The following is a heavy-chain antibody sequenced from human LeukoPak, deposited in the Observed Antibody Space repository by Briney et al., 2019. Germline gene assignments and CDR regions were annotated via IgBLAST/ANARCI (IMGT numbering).Heavy chain of an antibody. CDR2: IYYSGST. J-gene: IGHJ3*02. CDR3: ARGRIAALKDAFDI. D-gene: IGHD6-13*01. V-gene: IGHV4-59*12. Sequence: SETLSLTCTVSGGSFSSYYWSWIRQPPGKGLEWIGYIYYSGSTYYNPSLKSRVTISVDTSKNQFSLKLSSVTAADTAVYYCARGRIAALKDAFDIWGQGTMVTVSS. CDR1: GGSFSSYY.